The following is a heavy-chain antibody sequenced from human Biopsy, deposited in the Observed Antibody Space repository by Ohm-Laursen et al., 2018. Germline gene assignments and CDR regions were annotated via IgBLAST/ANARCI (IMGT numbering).Heavy chain of an antibody. D-gene: IGHD1-20*01. Sequence: ASVKVSCKVSGYTLTDLSMHWVRQAPGKGLEWMGGIAPENGKTIYAQKFQGRVTMTEDTSTDTAYMELSNLRSEDTAVYYCAGDINNWNVNYWGQGTLVIVSS. V-gene: IGHV1-24*01. CDR1: GYTLTDLS. CDR3: AGDINNWNVNY. J-gene: IGHJ4*02. CDR2: IAPENGKT.